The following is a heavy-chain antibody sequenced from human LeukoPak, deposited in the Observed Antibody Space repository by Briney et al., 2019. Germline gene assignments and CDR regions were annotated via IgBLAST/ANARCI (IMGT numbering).Heavy chain of an antibody. CDR3: AKEAAVATGPPCLDY. V-gene: IGHV3-7*03. J-gene: IGHJ4*02. CDR2: IKQDGSEK. CDR1: GFTFSSYW. D-gene: IGHD6-25*01. Sequence: GGSLRLSCAASGFTFSSYWMSWVRQAPGKGLEWVANIKQDGSEKYYVDSVKGRFTISRDNSKNTLYLQMNSLRAEDTAVYYCAKEAAVATGPPCLDYWGQGTLVTVSS.